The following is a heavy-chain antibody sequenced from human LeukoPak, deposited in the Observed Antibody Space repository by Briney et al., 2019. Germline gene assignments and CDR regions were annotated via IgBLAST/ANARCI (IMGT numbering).Heavy chain of an antibody. Sequence: GGSLRLSCAAAGFTFSNYAMSWVRQAPGKGLEWVSVLSVSGGYTYYADSVKGRFTISRDNSKNTLYLQMNSLRAEDTAVYYCAKRSETGADWFDPWGQGTLVTVSS. CDR1: GFTFSNYA. J-gene: IGHJ5*02. V-gene: IGHV3-23*01. CDR2: LSVSGGYT. CDR3: AKRSETGADWFDP. D-gene: IGHD3-10*01.